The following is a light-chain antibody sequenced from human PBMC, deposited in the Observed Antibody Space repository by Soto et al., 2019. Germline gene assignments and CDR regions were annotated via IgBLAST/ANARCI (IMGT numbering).Light chain of an antibody. J-gene: IGKJ5*01. CDR3: QQYDSVPIT. Sequence: DTQMTQSPSSLSASVGDRVTITCQASQDITNFLNLYQQKLGEAPKVLIYDFSNLHPGVPSRFSGSGRRTHFSLTITNLQPEDIATYYCQQYDSVPITFGQGTRL. CDR2: DFS. CDR1: QDITNF. V-gene: IGKV1-33*01.